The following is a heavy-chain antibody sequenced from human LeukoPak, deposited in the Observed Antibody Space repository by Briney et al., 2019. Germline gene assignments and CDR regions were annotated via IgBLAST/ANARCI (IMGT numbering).Heavy chain of an antibody. D-gene: IGHD1-26*01. J-gene: IGHJ4*02. V-gene: IGHV3-7*01. CDR3: ARPSLNSGSYFDY. Sequence: GGSLRLSCAASGFSFSSYWMSWVRQAPGKGLEWVAYINQGGSEKYYVDSVKGRFTVSRDNAKKSLYLQMNSLRAEDTAVYYCARPSLNSGSYFDYWGQGSLVTVSS. CDR2: INQGGSEK. CDR1: GFSFSSYW.